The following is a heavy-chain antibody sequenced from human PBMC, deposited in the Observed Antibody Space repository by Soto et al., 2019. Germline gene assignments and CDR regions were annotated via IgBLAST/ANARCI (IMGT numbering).Heavy chain of an antibody. CDR2: VYYTGTT. CDR3: ARDLAAVPRAFDY. Sequence: SETLSLTCTVSGGSISSYFYIWVRQPPGKGLEWIGSVYYTGTTDYNPSLKSRVTISVDTSKTQFSLNLRSVTAAGTAVYYCARDLAAVPRAFDYWGRGTLVTVSS. V-gene: IGHV4-59*01. D-gene: IGHD6-13*01. J-gene: IGHJ4*02. CDR1: GGSISSYF.